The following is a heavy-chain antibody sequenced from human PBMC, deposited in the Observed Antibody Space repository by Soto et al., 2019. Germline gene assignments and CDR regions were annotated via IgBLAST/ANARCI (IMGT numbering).Heavy chain of an antibody. CDR3: ARGGHVVVVTAAFDY. J-gene: IGHJ4*02. CDR2: VNPSGGHT. D-gene: IGHD2-21*02. CDR1: GDTFTEYY. Sequence: QVQLMQSGAEVKKPGASVKVSCKASGDTFTEYYIHWVRQAPGQGLEWMGTVNPSGGHTTYAQHFLGRVTMTRDTATSTLYMELTSLTSEDTAVYYCARGGHVVVVTAAFDYWGQGTRVTVSS. V-gene: IGHV1-46*01.